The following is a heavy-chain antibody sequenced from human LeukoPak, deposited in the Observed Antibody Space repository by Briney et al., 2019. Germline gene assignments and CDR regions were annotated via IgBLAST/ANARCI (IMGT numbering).Heavy chain of an antibody. V-gene: IGHV3-30*18. Sequence: GGSLRLSCAASGFTFSSYGMHWVRQAPGKGLEWVAVISYDGSNKYYADSVKGRFTISRDNSKNTLYLQINSLRAEDTAVYYCAKEGRGRQQLVPGPFDYWGQGTLVTVSS. CDR1: GFTFSSYG. CDR2: ISYDGSNK. J-gene: IGHJ4*02. CDR3: AKEGRGRQQLVPGPFDY. D-gene: IGHD6-13*01.